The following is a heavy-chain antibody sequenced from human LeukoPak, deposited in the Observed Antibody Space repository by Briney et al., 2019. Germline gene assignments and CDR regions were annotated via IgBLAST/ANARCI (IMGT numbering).Heavy chain of an antibody. V-gene: IGHV4-59*08. CDR1: GGSISDDY. Sequence: TSETLSLTCTVPGGSISDDYWSWIRQPPGKGLEWIGYISYTGSTTYNPSLKSRVTISVDTSKNQFSLKLSSVTAADTAVYYCARYYYYYGMDVWGQGTTVTVSS. J-gene: IGHJ6*02. CDR2: ISYTGST. CDR3: ARYYYYYGMDV.